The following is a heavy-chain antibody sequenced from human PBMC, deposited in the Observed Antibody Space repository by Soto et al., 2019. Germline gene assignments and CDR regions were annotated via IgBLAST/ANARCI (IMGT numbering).Heavy chain of an antibody. J-gene: IGHJ6*02. Sequence: GASGKVSFKASGYTFTSYGISWVRQAPGQGLEWMGWISAYNGNTNYAQKLQGRVTMTTDTSTSTAYMELRSLRSDDTAVYYCARDQGRSYGYHYYYYGMDVWGQGTTVTVSS. V-gene: IGHV1-18*04. CDR2: ISAYNGNT. CDR3: ARDQGRSYGYHYYYYGMDV. CDR1: GYTFTSYG. D-gene: IGHD5-18*01.